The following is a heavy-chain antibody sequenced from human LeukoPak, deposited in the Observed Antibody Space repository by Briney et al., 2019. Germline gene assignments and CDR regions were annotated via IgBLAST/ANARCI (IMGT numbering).Heavy chain of an antibody. CDR2: IYRSGST. J-gene: IGHJ4*02. Sequence: PSQTLSLTCAVSGGSISSGGYSWSWIRQPPGKSLEWIGYIYRSGSTYYNPSLKSRVTISVDRSKNQFSLKLSSVTAADTAVYYCAREGGYSYGSFDYWGQGTLVTVSS. CDR1: GGSISSGGYS. V-gene: IGHV4-30-2*01. D-gene: IGHD5-18*01. CDR3: AREGGYSYGSFDY.